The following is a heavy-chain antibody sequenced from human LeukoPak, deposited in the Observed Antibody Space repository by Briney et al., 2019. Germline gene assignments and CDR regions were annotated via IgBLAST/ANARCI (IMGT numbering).Heavy chain of an antibody. CDR1: GFTFSSYA. CDR3: AKDQRQSIAVAGTDY. V-gene: IGHV3-23*01. J-gene: IGHJ4*02. CDR2: ISGSGGST. Sequence: AGGSLRLSCAASGFTFSSYAMSWVRQAPGKGLEWVSAISGSGGSTYYADSVKGRFTISRDNSKNTLYLQMNSLRAEDTAVYYCAKDQRQSIAVAGTDYWGQGTLVTVSS. D-gene: IGHD6-19*01.